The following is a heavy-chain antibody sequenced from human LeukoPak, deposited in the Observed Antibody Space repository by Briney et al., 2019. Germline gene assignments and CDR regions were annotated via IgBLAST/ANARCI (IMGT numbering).Heavy chain of an antibody. J-gene: IGHJ5*02. Sequence: GEFLKISCKGSGYSFTSYWIGWVRQMPGKGLEWMGIVYPGDSDTRYSPSFQGQVTISADKSISTAYLQWSSLKASDTAMYYCARRSGLTAQPFDPWGQGTLVTVSS. D-gene: IGHD2-21*02. V-gene: IGHV5-51*01. CDR2: VYPGDSDT. CDR3: ARRSGLTAQPFDP. CDR1: GYSFTSYW.